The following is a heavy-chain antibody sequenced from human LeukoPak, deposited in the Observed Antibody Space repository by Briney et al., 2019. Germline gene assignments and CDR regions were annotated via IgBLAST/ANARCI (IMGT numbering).Heavy chain of an antibody. CDR2: ISTDNGDT. V-gene: IGHV1-18*01. CDR1: GYTFTTYG. CDR3: ARVSLPPGQLVR. J-gene: IGHJ4*02. D-gene: IGHD6-13*01. Sequence: ASVKVSCKSSGYTFTTYGITWVRQAPGQGLEWMGWISTDNGDTNYAQKLQGRVTMTTDTSTSTAYMELRSLRSDDTAAYYCARVSLPPGQLVRWGQGTLVTVSS.